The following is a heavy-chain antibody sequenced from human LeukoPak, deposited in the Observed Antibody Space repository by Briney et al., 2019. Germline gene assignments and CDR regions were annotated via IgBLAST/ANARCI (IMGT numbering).Heavy chain of an antibody. CDR3: ARGLTIAAAEVFDY. J-gene: IGHJ4*02. CDR1: GFTFSNYA. CDR2: ISYDGSHK. Sequence: GGSLRLSCAASGFTFSNYAIHWVRQAPGKGLEWVAVISYDGSHKFYADSVRGRFTISRDNSKNTLYLQMSSLRGEDTAVYYCARGLTIAAAEVFDYWGQGTQVTVSS. D-gene: IGHD6-13*01. V-gene: IGHV3-30*03.